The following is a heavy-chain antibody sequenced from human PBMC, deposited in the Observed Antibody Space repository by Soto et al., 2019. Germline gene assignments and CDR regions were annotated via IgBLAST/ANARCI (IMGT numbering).Heavy chain of an antibody. CDR2: IWYDGSNK. CDR3: ARDPGGSGRPFDY. J-gene: IGHJ4*02. D-gene: IGHD3-10*01. Sequence: GGSLRLSCAASGFTFSSYGMHWVRQAPGKGLDWVAVIWYDGSNKYYADSVKGRFTISRDNSKNTLYLQMNSLRAEDTAVYYCARDPGGSGRPFDYWGQGTLVTVSS. CDR1: GFTFSSYG. V-gene: IGHV3-33*01.